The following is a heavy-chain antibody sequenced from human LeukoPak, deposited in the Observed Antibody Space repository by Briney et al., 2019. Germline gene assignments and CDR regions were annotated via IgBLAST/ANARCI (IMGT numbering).Heavy chain of an antibody. Sequence: GGSLRLSCAASGFTFSSYEMNWVRQAPGKGLEWVAVIWYDGSNKYYADSVKGRFTISRDNSKNMLFLQMNSLTVEDTAVYYCARWGDGKKFDYWGQGTLLTVSS. D-gene: IGHD3-16*01. CDR2: IWYDGSNK. V-gene: IGHV3-33*08. CDR1: GFTFSSYE. CDR3: ARWGDGKKFDY. J-gene: IGHJ4*02.